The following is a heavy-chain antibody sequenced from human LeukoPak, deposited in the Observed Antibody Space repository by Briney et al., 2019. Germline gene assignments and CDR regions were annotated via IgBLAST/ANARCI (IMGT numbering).Heavy chain of an antibody. CDR3: ARDSSSGSFWFDP. CDR1: GDSISTSNSY. J-gene: IGHJ5*02. V-gene: IGHV4-39*07. Sequence: PSETLSLTCTVSGDSISTSNSYWGWIRQPPGKGLDWIGGIYYTGSTYYNPSLKSRVTISIDTSKNQFSLHLTSVTAADTAVYYCARDSSSGSFWFDPWGQGTLVTVSS. CDR2: IYYTGST. D-gene: IGHD6-19*01.